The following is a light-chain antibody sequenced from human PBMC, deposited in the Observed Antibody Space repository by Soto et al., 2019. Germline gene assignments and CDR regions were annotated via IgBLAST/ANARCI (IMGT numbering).Light chain of an antibody. V-gene: IGLV1-44*01. J-gene: IGLJ3*02. CDR1: SSNIGNNV. Sequence: QAVVTQPPSASGTSGQTVTIFCSGSSSNIGNNVVNWYQQVPGTAPRLLIYSSNQRPSGVSDRFSGSKSGTSASLAISGLQSEDEADYYCAAWDHSLNGLVFGGGTKLTVL. CDR3: AAWDHSLNGLV. CDR2: SSN.